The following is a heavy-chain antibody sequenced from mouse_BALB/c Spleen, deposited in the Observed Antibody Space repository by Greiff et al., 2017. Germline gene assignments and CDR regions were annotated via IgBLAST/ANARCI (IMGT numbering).Heavy chain of an antibody. CDR2: IDPANGNT. J-gene: IGHJ2*01. CDR1: GFNFKDTY. Sequence: EVKLVESGAELVKPGASVKLSCTASGFNFKDTYMHWVKQRPEQGLEWIGRIDPANGNTKYDPKFQGKATITADTSSNTAYLQLSSLTSEDTAVYYCARSVVDYWGQGTTLTVSS. D-gene: IGHD1-1*01. V-gene: IGHV14-3*02. CDR3: ARSVVDY.